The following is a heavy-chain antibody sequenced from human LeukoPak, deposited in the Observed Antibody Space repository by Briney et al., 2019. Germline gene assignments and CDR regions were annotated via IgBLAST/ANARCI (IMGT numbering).Heavy chain of an antibody. CDR1: GFTVSSNY. D-gene: IGHD6-13*01. CDR3: ARGGGAAAVFNWFDP. J-gene: IGHJ5*02. CDR2: IYSGGST. V-gene: IGHV3-53*01. Sequence: GGSLRLSCAASGFTVSSNYMSWVRQAPGKGLEWVSVIYSGGSTYYADSVKGRFTISRDNSKNTLYLQMNSLRAEDTAVYYCARGGGAAAVFNWFDPWGQGTLVTVSS.